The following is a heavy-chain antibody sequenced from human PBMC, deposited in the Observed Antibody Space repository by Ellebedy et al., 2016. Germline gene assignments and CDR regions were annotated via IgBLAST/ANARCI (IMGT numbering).Heavy chain of an antibody. D-gene: IGHD2-2*02. CDR1: GGSISSSW. Sequence: SETLSLTXTVSGGSISSSWWSWIRQPAGKGLEWIGRMFTSGSTNYNPSLKSRVTMSVDTSKNQFSLKLSSVTAADTAVYYCARASPILDDAFDIWGQGTMVTVSS. V-gene: IGHV4-4*07. CDR3: ARASPILDDAFDI. J-gene: IGHJ3*02. CDR2: MFTSGST.